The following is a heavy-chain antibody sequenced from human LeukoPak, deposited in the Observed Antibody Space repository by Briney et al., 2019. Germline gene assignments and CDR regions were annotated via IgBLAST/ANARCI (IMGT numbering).Heavy chain of an antibody. Sequence: SETLSLTCTVSGGSISSYYWSWIRQPPGKGLEWIGYIYYSGSTNYNPSLKSRVTISVDTSKNQFSLKPSSVTAADTAVYYCARAPYYYYGMDVWGQGTTVTVSS. J-gene: IGHJ6*02. CDR2: IYYSGST. CDR1: GGSISSYY. CDR3: ARAPYYYYGMDV. V-gene: IGHV4-59*01.